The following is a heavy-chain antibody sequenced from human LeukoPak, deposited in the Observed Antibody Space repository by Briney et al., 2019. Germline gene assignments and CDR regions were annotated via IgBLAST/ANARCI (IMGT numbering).Heavy chain of an antibody. CDR3: ARDRNYYDASADNSDDI. J-gene: IGHJ4*02. Sequence: PVRSPRDSCVPPGFTFTTHALHWVRQALAKGLEWVAFISSAENNKDYADSVKGRFTISRDDSTNTLYLQMSSLRAEDTAVYYCARDRNYYDASADNSDDIWGQGILVTVSS. D-gene: IGHD3-22*01. CDR1: GFTFTTHA. V-gene: IGHV3-30*04. CDR2: ISSAENNK.